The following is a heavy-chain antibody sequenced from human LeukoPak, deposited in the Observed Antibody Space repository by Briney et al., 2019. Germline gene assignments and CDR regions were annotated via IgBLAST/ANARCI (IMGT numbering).Heavy chain of an antibody. V-gene: IGHV4-39*01. CDR3: ARLLVGATTHIDY. D-gene: IGHD1-26*01. Sequence: PSETLSLTCTVSGGSISSSSYYWGWIRQPPGKELEWIGSIYYSGSTYYNPSLKSRVTISVDTSKNQFSLKLSSVTAADTAVYYCARLLVGATTHIDYWGQGTLVTVSS. CDR2: IYYSGST. CDR1: GGSISSSSYY. J-gene: IGHJ4*02.